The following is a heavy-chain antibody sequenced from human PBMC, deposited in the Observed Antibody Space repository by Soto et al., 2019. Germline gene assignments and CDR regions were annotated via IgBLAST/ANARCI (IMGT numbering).Heavy chain of an antibody. Sequence: PSETLSLTCSVSGGSISSGDYYWSWIRQPPGKGLEWIGYIYYSGSTYYNPSLQSRITISVDTSKNQFSLKLSSVTASDTAVYYCARNRVVPAARVDYWGQGTLVTV. CDR3: ARNRVVPAARVDY. J-gene: IGHJ4*02. V-gene: IGHV4-30-4*01. CDR1: GGSISSGDYY. D-gene: IGHD2-2*01. CDR2: IYYSGST.